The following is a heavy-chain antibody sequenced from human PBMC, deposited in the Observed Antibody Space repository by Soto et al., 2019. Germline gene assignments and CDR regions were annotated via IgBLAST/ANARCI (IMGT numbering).Heavy chain of an antibody. J-gene: IGHJ2*01. CDR3: ARGGRLGSAVDWYFDL. CDR1: GGSISSGGYY. CDR2: IYYNGNT. V-gene: IGHV4-31*03. D-gene: IGHD6-19*01. Sequence: QVQLQESGPGLVKPSQTLSLTCTVSGGSISSGGYYWNWIRQHPGKVLEWIGYIYYNGNTYYNPSLKRRVTISVDTSKNQFSLKLGSVTAADTAVHYCARGGRLGSAVDWYFDLWGRGPLVTVSS.